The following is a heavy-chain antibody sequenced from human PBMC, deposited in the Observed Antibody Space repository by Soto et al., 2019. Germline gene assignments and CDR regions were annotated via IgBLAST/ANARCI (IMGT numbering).Heavy chain of an antibody. CDR3: EKDAYQLPNYLDY. V-gene: IGHV3-23*01. CDR1: GFAFSSYA. CDR2: ISGSGGST. D-gene: IGHD2-2*01. Sequence: EVQLLESGGGLVQPGGSLRLSCAASGFAFSSYARSWVRQAPGKGLEWVSAISGSGGSTFYADSVKGRFTISRDNSKNTLYLQMHSLRVEDTAVYYCEKDAYQLPNYLDYWGHGTLDTVSS. J-gene: IGHJ4*01.